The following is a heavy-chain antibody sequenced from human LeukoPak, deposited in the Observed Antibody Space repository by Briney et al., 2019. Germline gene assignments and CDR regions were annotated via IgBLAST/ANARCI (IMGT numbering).Heavy chain of an antibody. CDR2: INPNSGGT. J-gene: IGHJ6*03. CDR1: GYTFTSYY. CDR3: ARRRFGELSSILDYMDV. Sequence: ASVKVSCKASGYTFTSYYMHWVRQAPGQGLEWMGWINPNSGGTNYAQKFQGRVTMTRDTSISTAYMELSRLRSDDTAVYYCARRRFGELSSILDYMDVWGKGTTVTISS. D-gene: IGHD3-10*01. V-gene: IGHV1-2*02.